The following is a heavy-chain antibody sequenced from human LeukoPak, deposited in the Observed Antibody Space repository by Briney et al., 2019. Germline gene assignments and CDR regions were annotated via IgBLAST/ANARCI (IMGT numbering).Heavy chain of an antibody. J-gene: IGHJ5*02. D-gene: IGHD2-15*01. CDR2: FAPEDGET. V-gene: IGHV1-24*01. CDR1: GSTFTELS. CDR3: ATDHCSGGSCYSWFDP. Sequence: GASVKVSFKVSGSTFTELSIHWVRQSPGKGIEWMGGFAPEDGETIYAQNFQGRVTVTENTSTDTAYMELSSLRSEDTDVYDCATDHCSGGSCYSWFDPWGQGTLVTVSS.